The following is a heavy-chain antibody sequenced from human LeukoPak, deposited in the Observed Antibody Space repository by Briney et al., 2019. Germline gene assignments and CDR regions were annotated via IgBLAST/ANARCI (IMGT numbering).Heavy chain of an antibody. D-gene: IGHD6-19*01. CDR1: GFTFSSYA. J-gene: IGHJ4*02. Sequence: PGGSLRLSCAASGFTFSSYAMHWVRQAPGKGLEWVAVISSDGSNKYYADSVKGRFTISRDNSKNTLYLQMNSLRAEDTAVYYCAKVRGIAVAGYFDYWGQGTLVTVSS. CDR3: AKVRGIAVAGYFDY. CDR2: ISSDGSNK. V-gene: IGHV3-30-3*01.